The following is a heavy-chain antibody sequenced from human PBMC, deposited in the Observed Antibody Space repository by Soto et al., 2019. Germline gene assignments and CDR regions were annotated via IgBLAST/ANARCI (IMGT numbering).Heavy chain of an antibody. J-gene: IGHJ4*02. D-gene: IGHD2-21*02. CDR1: GGSLSSYA. CDR3: VRGGDPPFDY. Sequence: QVQLVQSGAEVKQPGSSVKVSCKASGGSLSSYAIKWVRQAPGQGLEWMGGIIPLFGTANYAQNFQGRVTITADESTSTGYMELSSLTYEDTAVYYCVRGGDPPFDYWGQGTLVTVSS. CDR2: IIPLFGTA. V-gene: IGHV1-69*01.